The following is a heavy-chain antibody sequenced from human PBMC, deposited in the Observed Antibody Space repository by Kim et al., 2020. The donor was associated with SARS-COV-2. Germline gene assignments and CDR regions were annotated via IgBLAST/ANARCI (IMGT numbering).Heavy chain of an antibody. J-gene: IGHJ4*02. Sequence: GGSLRLSCAASGFTFNSYAMCWVRQAPGKGLEWVSRVGIRSRAAHYTDSVKGRFTISRDDSKNTVYLQMTSLRGEDTVVYYCAKRASGCVWGQRVQGTLV. V-gene: IGHV3-23*05. CDR1: GFTFNSYA. CDR2: VGIRSRAA. CDR3: AKRASGCVWGQ. D-gene: IGHD3-22*01.